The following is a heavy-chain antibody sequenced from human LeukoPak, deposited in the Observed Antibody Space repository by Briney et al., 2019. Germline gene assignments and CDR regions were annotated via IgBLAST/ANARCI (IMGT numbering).Heavy chain of an antibody. D-gene: IGHD3-10*01. CDR1: GDSINDYY. J-gene: IGHJ4*02. CDR3: ARIRANYFGSGNYVDY. Sequence: PSETLSLTCTVSGDSINDYYWSWIRQPPGKGLEWIGYIYYTGSTDYNPSLRSRVTLSLDTSKNQFSLKLNSVTAADAAVYYCARIRANYFGSGNYVDYWGQGTRVTVSS. V-gene: IGHV4-59*01. CDR2: IYYTGST.